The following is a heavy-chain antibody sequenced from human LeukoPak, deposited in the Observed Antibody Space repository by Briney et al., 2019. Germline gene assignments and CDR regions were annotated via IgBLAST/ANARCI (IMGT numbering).Heavy chain of an antibody. Sequence: GGSLRLSCTASGFTFSSYGMHWVRQAPGKGLEWVAVIWHDGSNKYYADSVKGRFTISRDNSKNTLYLQMNSLRAEDTAVYYCATGITGTGFDYWGQGTLVTVSS. D-gene: IGHD1/OR15-1a*01. CDR1: GFTFSSYG. J-gene: IGHJ4*02. CDR3: ATGITGTGFDY. CDR2: IWHDGSNK. V-gene: IGHV3-33*01.